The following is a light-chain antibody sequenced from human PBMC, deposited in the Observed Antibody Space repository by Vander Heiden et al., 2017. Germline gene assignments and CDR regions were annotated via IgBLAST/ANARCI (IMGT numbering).Light chain of an antibody. CDR1: SLRSYY. CDR3: NSRDSSGNHNV. CDR2: GKN. V-gene: IGLV3-19*01. Sequence: SSELTQDPAVSVALGQTVRTTCQGDSLRSYYASWYQQKPGQAPVLVIYGKNNRPSGIPDRFSGSSSGNTASLTITGAQAEDEADYYCNSRDSSGNHNVFGTGTKVTVL. J-gene: IGLJ1*01.